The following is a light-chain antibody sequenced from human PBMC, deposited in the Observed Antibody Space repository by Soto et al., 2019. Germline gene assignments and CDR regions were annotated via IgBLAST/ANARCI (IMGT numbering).Light chain of an antibody. CDR2: GAS. CDR1: QSVSSSY. V-gene: IGKV3-20*01. CDR3: QQYGSSPWT. Sequence: EIVLTQSPGTLSLSPGERATLSCRASQSVSSSYLARYQQKPGQAPRLLIHGASSRATGIADRFSGSGSGTDFTLTIIRLEPEDFAVYYCQQYGSSPWTFGQGTKVEIK. J-gene: IGKJ1*01.